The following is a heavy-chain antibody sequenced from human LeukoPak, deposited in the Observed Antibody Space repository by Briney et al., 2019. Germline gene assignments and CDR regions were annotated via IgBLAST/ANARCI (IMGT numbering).Heavy chain of an antibody. J-gene: IGHJ4*02. Sequence: ASVKVSCKASGGTFSSYAISWVRQAPGQGLDWMGRIIPIFGTANYAQKFQGRVTITADKSTSTAYMELSSLRSEDTAVYYCAPTGIVGASPFDYWGQGTLVTVSS. CDR2: IIPIFGTA. V-gene: IGHV1-69*06. D-gene: IGHD1-26*01. CDR1: GGTFSSYA. CDR3: APTGIVGASPFDY.